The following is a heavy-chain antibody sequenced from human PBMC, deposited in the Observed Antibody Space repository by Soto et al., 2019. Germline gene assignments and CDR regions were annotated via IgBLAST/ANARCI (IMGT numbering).Heavy chain of an antibody. V-gene: IGHV4-34*01. J-gene: IGHJ6*03. CDR3: ARGLILWFGELSRRGGYYYYMDV. CDR2: INDSGNI. D-gene: IGHD3-10*01. Sequence: SETLSLTCAVYGGSFSGYQRSWIRQTPGKWLEWIGEINDSGNINYNPSLRSRVTILVDTAKKQISLKLSSVTAADTAVYFCARGLILWFGELSRRGGYYYYMDVWGKGTTVTVSS. CDR1: GGSFSGYQ.